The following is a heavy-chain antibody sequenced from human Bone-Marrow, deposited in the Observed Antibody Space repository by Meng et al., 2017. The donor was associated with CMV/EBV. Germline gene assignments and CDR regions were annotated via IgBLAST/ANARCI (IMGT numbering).Heavy chain of an antibody. Sequence: ASVKVSCKASGYNFRTFGISWVRKAPGQGLEWMGWISGYNGNTNYTQKFQGRVTMTTDTSTSTAYMELRSLRSDDTAVYYCARVGIQLWLLSPTRGMDVWGQGTTVTVSS. CDR3: ARVGIQLWLLSPTRGMDV. CDR1: GYNFRTFG. CDR2: ISGYNGNT. D-gene: IGHD5-18*01. J-gene: IGHJ6*02. V-gene: IGHV1-18*01.